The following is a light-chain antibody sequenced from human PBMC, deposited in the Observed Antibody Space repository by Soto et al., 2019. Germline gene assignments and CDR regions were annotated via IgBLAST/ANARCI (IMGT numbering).Light chain of an antibody. CDR3: QKYNGALWA. CDR1: QGIGNY. J-gene: IGKJ1*01. CDR2: AAS. Sequence: DIQMTQSPSSLSASNGDRVTITCRASQGIGNYLAWYQQKPGKVPKLLIYAASSLQSGVPSRFSGSGSGTDFTLTIRGLQPEDVATYYCQKYNGALWAFGQGTKVEVK. V-gene: IGKV1-27*01.